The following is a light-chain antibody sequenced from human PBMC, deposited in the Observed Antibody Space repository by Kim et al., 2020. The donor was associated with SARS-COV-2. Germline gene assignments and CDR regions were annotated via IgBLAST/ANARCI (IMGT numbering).Light chain of an antibody. Sequence: RGTTSCTGSSSNIGAGYDVHWYQQLPGTAPKLLIYGNSNRPSGVPDRFSGSKSGTSASLAITGLQAEDEADYYCQSYDSSLSGSRVFGTGTKVTVL. J-gene: IGLJ1*01. CDR1: SSNIGAGYD. V-gene: IGLV1-40*01. CDR2: GNS. CDR3: QSYDSSLSGSRV.